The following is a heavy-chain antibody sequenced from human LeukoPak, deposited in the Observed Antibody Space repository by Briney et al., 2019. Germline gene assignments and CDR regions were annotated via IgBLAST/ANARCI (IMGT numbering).Heavy chain of an antibody. CDR3: AIYDSSGYSNLNYFDY. Sequence: ASVKVSCKASGYTFTGYYMHWVRQAPGQGLEWMGWINPNSGGTNYAQKFQSRVTMTRDTSISTAYMELSRLRSDDTAVYYCAIYDSSGYSNLNYFDYWGQGTLVTVSS. J-gene: IGHJ4*02. CDR2: INPNSGGT. CDR1: GYTFTGYY. V-gene: IGHV1-2*02. D-gene: IGHD3-22*01.